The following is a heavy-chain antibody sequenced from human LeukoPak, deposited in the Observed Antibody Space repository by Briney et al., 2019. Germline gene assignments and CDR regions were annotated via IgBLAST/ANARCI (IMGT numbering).Heavy chain of an antibody. CDR1: GGSISSSSYY. V-gene: IGHV4-39*01. J-gene: IGHJ6*02. Sequence: SETLSLTCTVSGGSISSSSYYWGWIRQPPGKGLEWIGSIYYSGSTYYNPFLKSRVTISVDRSKNQFSLKLSSVTAADTAVYYCARPGNYYYGMDVWGQGTTVTVSS. CDR3: ARPGNYYYGMDV. CDR2: IYYSGST. D-gene: IGHD3-10*01.